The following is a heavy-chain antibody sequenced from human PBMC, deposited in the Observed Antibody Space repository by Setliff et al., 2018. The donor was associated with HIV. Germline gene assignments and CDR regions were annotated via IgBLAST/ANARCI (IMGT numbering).Heavy chain of an antibody. D-gene: IGHD3-22*01. CDR1: RFTFSTYA. CDR2: ISYDGSNK. Sequence: PGGSLRLSCAASRFTFSTYAMHWVRQAPGKGLEWVAIISYDGSNKYYTDSVKGRFTISRDNSKNTLYLQMNSLRAEDTAVYYCARGRGGYFYYYYYMDVWGKGTTVTASS. CDR3: ARGRGGYFYYYYYMDV. V-gene: IGHV3-30*10. J-gene: IGHJ6*03.